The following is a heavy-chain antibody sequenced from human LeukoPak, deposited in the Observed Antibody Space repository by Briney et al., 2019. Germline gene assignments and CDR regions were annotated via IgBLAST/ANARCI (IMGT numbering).Heavy chain of an antibody. D-gene: IGHD3-22*01. V-gene: IGHV3-23*01. J-gene: IGHJ5*02. CDR3: AGGPSYYYDSRWFDP. CDR2: ISGTGGTT. Sequence: HPGGSLRLSCAASGFTFSNYAMSRVRQAPGKGLECVSAISGTGGTTYYADSVKGRFTISRDNSKNTLYLQMSSLRAEDSAVYYCAGGPSYYYDSRWFDPWGQGTLVSVSS. CDR1: GFTFSNYA.